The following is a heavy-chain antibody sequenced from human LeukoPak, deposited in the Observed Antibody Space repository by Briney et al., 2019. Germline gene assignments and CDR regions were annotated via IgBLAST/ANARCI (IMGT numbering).Heavy chain of an antibody. CDR2: IYTSGST. J-gene: IGHJ3*02. CDR3: ARGYYDSSGYDAFDI. V-gene: IGHV4-61*02. CDR1: GDSISSGIHY. Sequence: SETLSLTCTVSGDSISSGIHYWSWIRQPAGKGLEWIGRIYTSGSTNYNPSLKSRVTISVDTSKNQFSLKLSSVTAADTAVYYCARGYYDSSGYDAFDIWGQGTMVTVSS. D-gene: IGHD3-22*01.